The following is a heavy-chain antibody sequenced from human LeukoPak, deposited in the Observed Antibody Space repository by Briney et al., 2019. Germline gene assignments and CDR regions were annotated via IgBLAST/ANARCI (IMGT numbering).Heavy chain of an antibody. J-gene: IGHJ4*02. V-gene: IGHV3-7*03. CDR2: IKQDESEK. D-gene: IGHD1-14*01. Sequence: GGSLRLSCAASGFTFSSYWMSWVRQAPGKGLEWVANIKQDESEKYYVDSVKGRFTISRDNAKNSLYLQMNSLRAEDTAVYYCAREDLSLTGSLEDWGQGTLVTVSS. CDR1: GFTFSSYW. CDR3: AREDLSLTGSLED.